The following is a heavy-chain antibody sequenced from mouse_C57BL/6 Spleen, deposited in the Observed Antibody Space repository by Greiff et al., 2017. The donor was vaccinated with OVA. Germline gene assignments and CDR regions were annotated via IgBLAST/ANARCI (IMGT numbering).Heavy chain of an antibody. CDR1: GYTFTSYW. Sequence: VQLQQSGAELAKPGASVKLSCKASGYTFTSYWMHWVKQRPGQGLEWIGYINPSSGYTKYNQKFKDKATLTADKSSSTAYMQLSSLTYDDSAVDYCAREDSLLRPYAMDYWGQGTSVTVSS. CDR3: AREDSLLRPYAMDY. J-gene: IGHJ4*01. D-gene: IGHD1-2*01. CDR2: INPSSGYT. V-gene: IGHV1-7*01.